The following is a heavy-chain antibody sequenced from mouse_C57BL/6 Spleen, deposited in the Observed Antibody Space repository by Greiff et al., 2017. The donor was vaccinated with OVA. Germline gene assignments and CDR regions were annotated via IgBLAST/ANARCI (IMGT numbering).Heavy chain of an antibody. Sequence: EVQLQESGAELVRPGASVKLSCTASGFNIKDDYMHWVKQRPEQGLEWIGWIDPENGDTVYASKFQGKATITADTSSNTAYLQLSSLTSEDTAVYYCTIYYGSSYPAWFAYWGQGTLVTVSA. CDR1: GFNIKDDY. D-gene: IGHD1-1*01. J-gene: IGHJ3*01. CDR3: TIYYGSSYPAWFAY. CDR2: IDPENGDT. V-gene: IGHV14-4*01.